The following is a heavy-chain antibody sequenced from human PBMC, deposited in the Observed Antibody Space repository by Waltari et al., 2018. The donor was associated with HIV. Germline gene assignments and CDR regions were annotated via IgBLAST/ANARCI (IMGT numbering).Heavy chain of an antibody. CDR1: GGSFSGYY. CDR2: INHSGGT. D-gene: IGHD3-22*01. J-gene: IGHJ4*02. V-gene: IGHV4-34*01. Sequence: QVQLQQWGAGLLKPSETLSLTCAVYGGSFSGYYWSWIRQPPGKGLEWIGQINHSGGTNYNPSLTSRVTISVDTSKNQFSLKLSSVTAADTAVYYCARERRNYYYSSGYSFDYWGQGTLVTVSS. CDR3: ARERRNYYYSSGYSFDY.